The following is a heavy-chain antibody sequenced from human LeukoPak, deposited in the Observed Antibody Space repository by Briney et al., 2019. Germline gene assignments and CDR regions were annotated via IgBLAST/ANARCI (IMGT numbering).Heavy chain of an antibody. J-gene: IGHJ4*02. CDR2: ITTSDGNT. CDR3: AKDPIDDNLPDY. CDR1: GFTFSSYT. Sequence: PGGSLRLPCAASGFTFSSYTMSWVRQAPGKGLEWVSTITTSDGNTYYADSVKGRFTVSRDNSKNTLYLQMNSLRAEDTAVYYCAKDPIDDNLPDYWGQGTLVTVSS. D-gene: IGHD1-1*01. V-gene: IGHV3-23*01.